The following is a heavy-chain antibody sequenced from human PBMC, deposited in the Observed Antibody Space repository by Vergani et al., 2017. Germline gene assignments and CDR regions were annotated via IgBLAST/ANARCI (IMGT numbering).Heavy chain of an antibody. CDR2: INPSGGST. Sequence: QVQLVQSGAEVKKPGASVKVSCKASGYTFTSYYMHWVRQAPGQGLEWMGIINPSGGSTSYAQKFQGRLTMTRDTSTSTVYMELSSLRSEDTAVYYCTTGTSDSSSSWEPNAFDIWGQGTTVTVSS. V-gene: IGHV1-46*03. J-gene: IGHJ3*02. D-gene: IGHD6-13*01. CDR1: GYTFTSYY. CDR3: TTGTSDSSSSWEPNAFDI.